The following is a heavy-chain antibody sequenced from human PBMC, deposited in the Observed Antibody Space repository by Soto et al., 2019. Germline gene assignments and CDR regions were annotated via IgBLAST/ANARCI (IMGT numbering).Heavy chain of an antibody. V-gene: IGHV1-18*01. CDR3: AMVDVYVTPSPQDV. CDR1: GYTFTRYG. Sequence: QVQLVQSGAEVKNPGASVKVSCKASGYTFTRYGIGWARQAPEQGLEWMGWINTYNGNTNYAQNVQGRVTLTTDTSTSTAYMELRSLRSNDTAIYYCAMVDVYVTPSPQDVW. CDR2: INTYNGNT. J-gene: IGHJ6*01. D-gene: IGHD3-16*01.